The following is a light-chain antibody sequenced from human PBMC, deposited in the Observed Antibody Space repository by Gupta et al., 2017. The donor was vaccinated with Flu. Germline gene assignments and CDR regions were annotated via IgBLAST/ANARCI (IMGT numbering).Light chain of an antibody. J-gene: IGKJ2*02. V-gene: IGKV6-21*01. CDR3: QQSSGFPCT. CDR1: QNIGTS. Sequence: EVLLTPSPDFQSVFPQGKVTLACRASQNIGTSLHWYQQKPGQPPKILIKYASQSVSGVPSRFSGSGSGTEFTLTINGLEVEDTATYFCQQSSGFPCTFGPGTKLEI. CDR2: YAS.